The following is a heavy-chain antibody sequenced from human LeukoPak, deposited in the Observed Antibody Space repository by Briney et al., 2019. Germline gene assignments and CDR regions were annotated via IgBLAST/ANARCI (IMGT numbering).Heavy chain of an antibody. J-gene: IGHJ4*02. CDR1: GFTFSTYS. Sequence: GGSLRLSCAASGFTFSTYSMNWVRQAPGKGLEWVAYISRSSSSKHYADSVKGRFTISRDNAKNSLYLQMNGLRDEDTAVYYCVREDPSEYGSIDYWGQGTLVTVSS. CDR3: VREDPSEYGSIDY. V-gene: IGHV3-48*02. D-gene: IGHD3-10*01. CDR2: ISRSSSSK.